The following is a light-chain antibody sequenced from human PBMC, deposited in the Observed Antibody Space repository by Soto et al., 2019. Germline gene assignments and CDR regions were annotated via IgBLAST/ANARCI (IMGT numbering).Light chain of an antibody. CDR3: QQYDKWPPWT. Sequence: EIVMIQSPATLSVSPGERATLSCRASQTVSSNLAWYQHKPGQAPRLLIYGASTRAAGIPARFSGSGSGTEFTLTISSLQSEDFAVYYCQQYDKWPPWTFGQGTKVDI. CDR1: QTVSSN. V-gene: IGKV3-15*01. CDR2: GAS. J-gene: IGKJ1*01.